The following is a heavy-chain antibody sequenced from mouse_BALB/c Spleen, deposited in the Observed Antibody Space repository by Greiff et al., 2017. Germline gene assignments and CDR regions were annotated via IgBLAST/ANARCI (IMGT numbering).Heavy chain of an antibody. Sequence: EVQLQESGGGLVKPGGSLKLSCAASGFTFSSYAMSWVRQSPEKRLEWVAEISSGGSYTYYPDTVTGRFTISRDNAKNTLYLEMSSLRSEDTAMYYCARAYYGSSYSSYWYFDVWGAGTTVTVSS. CDR1: GFTFSSYA. CDR3: ARAYYGSSYSSYWYFDV. V-gene: IGHV5-9-4*01. J-gene: IGHJ1*01. CDR2: ISSGGSYT. D-gene: IGHD1-1*01.